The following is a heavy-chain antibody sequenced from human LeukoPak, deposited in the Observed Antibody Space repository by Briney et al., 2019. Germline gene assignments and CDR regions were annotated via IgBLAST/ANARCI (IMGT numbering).Heavy chain of an antibody. CDR2: IYTSGST. J-gene: IGHJ4*02. V-gene: IGHV4-4*09. Sequence: SETLSLTCTVSGGSISSYYWSWIRQPPGKGLEWIGYIYTSGSTNYNPSLKSRVTISVDTSKNQFSLKLSSVTAADTAVYYCARRNNSGYDPPPDYFDYWGQGTLVTVSS. CDR1: GGSISSYY. D-gene: IGHD5-12*01. CDR3: ARRNNSGYDPPPDYFDY.